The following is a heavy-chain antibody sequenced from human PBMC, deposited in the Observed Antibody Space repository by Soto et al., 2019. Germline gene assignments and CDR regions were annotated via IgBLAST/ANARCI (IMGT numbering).Heavy chain of an antibody. J-gene: IGHJ5*02. CDR2: INPNSGGT. V-gene: IGHV1-2*04. D-gene: IGHD6-19*01. CDR3: ARVKHSAVAGTNWFDP. Sequence: EASVKVSCKASGYTFTGYYMHWVRQAPGQGLEWMGWINPNSGGTNYAQKFQGWVTMTRDTSISTAYMELSRLRSDDTAVYYCARVKHSAVAGTNWFDPWGQGTLVTVSS. CDR1: GYTFTGYY.